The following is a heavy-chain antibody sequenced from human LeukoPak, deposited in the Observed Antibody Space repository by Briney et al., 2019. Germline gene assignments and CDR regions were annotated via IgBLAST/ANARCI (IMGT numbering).Heavy chain of an antibody. CDR1: GFTFSSYE. D-gene: IGHD6-19*01. V-gene: IGHV3-21*01. Sequence: GGSLRLSCAASGFTFSSYEMNWVRQAPGKGLEWVSSISSSSSYIYYADSVKGRFTISRDNAKNSLYLQMNSLRAEDTAVYYCAFGGWYEGLYAFDIWGQGTMVTVSS. CDR2: ISSSSSYI. J-gene: IGHJ3*02. CDR3: AFGGWYEGLYAFDI.